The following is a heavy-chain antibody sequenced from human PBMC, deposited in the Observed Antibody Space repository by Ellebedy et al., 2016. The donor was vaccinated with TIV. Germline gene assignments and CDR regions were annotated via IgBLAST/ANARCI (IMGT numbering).Heavy chain of an antibody. Sequence: GGSLRLXXAASGFTFSSYAMHWVRQAPGKGLEWVAVISYDGSNKYYADSVKGRFTISRDNSKNTLYLQMNSLRAEDTAVYYCARDSLVRVSSGWYLGYWGQGTLVTVSS. CDR1: GFTFSSYA. CDR3: ARDSLVRVSSGWYLGY. V-gene: IGHV3-30-3*01. CDR2: ISYDGSNK. D-gene: IGHD6-19*01. J-gene: IGHJ4*02.